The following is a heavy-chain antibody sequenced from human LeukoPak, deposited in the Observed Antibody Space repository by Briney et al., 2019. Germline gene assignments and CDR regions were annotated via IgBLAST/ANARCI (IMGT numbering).Heavy chain of an antibody. J-gene: IGHJ6*02. Sequence: PGGSLRLSCAASGFTFSDYYMSWIRQAPGKGLEWVSYISSSSSYTNYADSVKGRFTISRDNAKNSLYLQMNSLRAEDTAVYYCAKGVGMNTAMKVWGQGTTVTVSS. CDR2: ISSSSSYT. CDR3: AKGVGMNTAMKV. D-gene: IGHD1-14*01. CDR1: GFTFSDYY. V-gene: IGHV3-11*05.